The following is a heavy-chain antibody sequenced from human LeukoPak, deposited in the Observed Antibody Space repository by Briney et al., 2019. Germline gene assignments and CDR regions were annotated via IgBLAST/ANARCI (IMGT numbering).Heavy chain of an antibody. V-gene: IGHV3-74*01. CDR2: INSDGSST. J-gene: IGHJ6*03. D-gene: IGHD3-3*01. CDR3: ARDMEERFLEWLTSYYYYYYMDV. CDR1: GFTFSSYW. Sequence: GGSLRLSCAASGFTFSSYWMHWVRQAPGKGLVWVSRINSDGSSTYYADSVKGRFTISRDNAKNTLYLQMNSLRAEDTDVYYCARDMEERFLEWLTSYYYYYYMDVWGKGTTVTVSS.